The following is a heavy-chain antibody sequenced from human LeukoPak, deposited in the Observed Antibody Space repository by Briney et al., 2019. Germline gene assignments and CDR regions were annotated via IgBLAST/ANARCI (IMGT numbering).Heavy chain of an antibody. CDR1: GFTFSSYA. Sequence: GGSLRLSCAASGFTFSSYAMTWVRQGPGKGLERVSTIDTRGATFYADSVKGRFTISRDNSKNTLYLQMNSLRDEDTALYYCAKKATVITPGNYFDYWGQGTLVPVSS. CDR2: IDTRGAT. CDR3: AKKATVITPGNYFDY. J-gene: IGHJ4*02. D-gene: IGHD4-23*01. V-gene: IGHV3-23*01.